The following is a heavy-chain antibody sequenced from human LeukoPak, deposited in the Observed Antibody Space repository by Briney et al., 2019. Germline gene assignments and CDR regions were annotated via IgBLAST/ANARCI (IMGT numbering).Heavy chain of an antibody. CDR3: ARECLMVGVYDAFDI. Sequence: GGSLRLSCAASGFTFNSYGMHWVRQAPGKGRGGVAVTCSEGSKKYYGDSVKGRFTISRDNSKNALYLLMNNLRAEDTAVYYCARECLMVGVYDAFDIWGQGTMVTVSS. J-gene: IGHJ3*02. D-gene: IGHD1-26*01. V-gene: IGHV3-33*01. CDR1: GFTFNSYG. CDR2: TCSEGSKK.